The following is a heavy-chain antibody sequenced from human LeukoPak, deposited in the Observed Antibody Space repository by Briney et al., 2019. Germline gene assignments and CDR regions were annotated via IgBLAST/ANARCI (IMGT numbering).Heavy chain of an antibody. Sequence: GGSLRLSCSASGFTFTTYGMNWVRQAPGKGLEWVSGIGGSGTRTYYADSVEGRFTISRDNSKNTLYLQMNSLRDEDTAVYYCAKDSHWILFDDWGQGTLVTVSS. CDR2: IGGSGTRT. CDR3: AKDSHWILFDD. J-gene: IGHJ4*02. D-gene: IGHD2-2*03. CDR1: GFTFTTYG. V-gene: IGHV3-23*01.